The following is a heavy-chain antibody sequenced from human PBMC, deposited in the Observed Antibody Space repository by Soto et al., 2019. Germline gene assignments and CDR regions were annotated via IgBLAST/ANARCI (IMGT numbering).Heavy chain of an antibody. D-gene: IGHD3-9*01. CDR2: VYYSGST. V-gene: IGHV4-39*01. Sequence: QLQLQESGPGLVKPSETLSLTCTVSGGSVSSSSYYWGWVRQPPGKGLEWIGSVYYSGSTYYNPSLESRVTKSVDKSKNQFSLKLMSLSAADTAVYYCGRLEGLAPISYYFDYWGQGALVTVSS. J-gene: IGHJ4*02. CDR1: GGSVSSSSYY. CDR3: GRLEGLAPISYYFDY.